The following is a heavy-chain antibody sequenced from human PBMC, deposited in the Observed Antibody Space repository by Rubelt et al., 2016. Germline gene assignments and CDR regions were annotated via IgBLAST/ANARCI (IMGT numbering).Heavy chain of an antibody. CDR3: ARDGGNSNGYALVI. V-gene: IGHV4-31*03. D-gene: IGHD3-22*01. CDR2: ISYGGTT. CDR1: GDSISSSGYY. J-gene: IGHJ3*02. Sequence: QVQLQESGPGLVKPSQTLSLICSVSGDSISSSGYYWSWIRQQPGKGLEWIGYISYGGTTSHTPSLKSRITISSDMSKNQSSLKVTSGIASDTAVYYCARDGGNSNGYALVIWGQGTVVTVSS.